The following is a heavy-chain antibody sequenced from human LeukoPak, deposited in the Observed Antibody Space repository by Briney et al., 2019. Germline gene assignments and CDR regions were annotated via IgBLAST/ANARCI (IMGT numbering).Heavy chain of an antibody. Sequence: ASVKVSCKASGYTFTSYDINWVRQATGQGLEWMGWMNPNSGDTGYVQKFQGRVTMTRDTSISTAYMELSSLRSEDTAVYYCARDRGPLTGVNWFDPWGQGTLVTVSS. D-gene: IGHD1-20*01. CDR2: MNPNSGDT. CDR1: GYTFTSYD. V-gene: IGHV1-8*01. CDR3: ARDRGPLTGVNWFDP. J-gene: IGHJ5*02.